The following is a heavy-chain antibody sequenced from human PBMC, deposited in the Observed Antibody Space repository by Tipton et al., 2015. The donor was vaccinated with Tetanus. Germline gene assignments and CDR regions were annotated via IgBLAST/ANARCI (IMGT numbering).Heavy chain of an antibody. CDR3: AREADCSGGSCFSGDFAN. D-gene: IGHD2-15*01. CDR1: GFIFSSYG. V-gene: IGHV3-33*01. Sequence: SLRLSCAASGFIFSSYGIHWVRQAPGKGLEWVAVSWYDGTDKYYADSVNGRFTISRGNSKNTLYLQMNSLRAGDTAAYYCAREADCSGGSCFSGDFANWGQGTQVTVSS. J-gene: IGHJ4*02. CDR2: SWYDGTDK.